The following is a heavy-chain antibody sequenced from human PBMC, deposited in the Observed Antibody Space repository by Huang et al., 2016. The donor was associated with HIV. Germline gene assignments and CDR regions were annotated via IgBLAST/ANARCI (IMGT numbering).Heavy chain of an antibody. CDR2: ISNDGSRK. CDR3: AKPSGDYEFFDF. CDR1: GFMFSTFG. D-gene: IGHD4-17*01. V-gene: IGHV3-30*18. Sequence: QVHLEESGGGVVQHGRPLRLSCTASGFMFSTFGIDWVRQAPGKRLEWVAGISNDGSRKYYVDSVKGRFTISRDNSKNIVYLQMNSLRPEDTAVYYCAKPSGDYEFFDFWGQGTVVTVSS. J-gene: IGHJ4*02.